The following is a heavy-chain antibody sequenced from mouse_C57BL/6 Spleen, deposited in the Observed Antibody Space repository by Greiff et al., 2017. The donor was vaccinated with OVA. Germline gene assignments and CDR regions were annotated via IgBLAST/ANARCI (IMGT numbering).Heavy chain of an antibody. V-gene: IGHV1-69*01. J-gene: IGHJ2*01. D-gene: IGHD4-1*01. Sequence: VQLQQPGAELVMPGASVKLSCKASGYTFTSYWMHWVKQRPGQGLEWIGEIDPSDSYTNYNQKFKGKSTLTVDKSSSTAYMQLSSLTSEDSAVYYCARGTGYFDYWGQGTTLTVSS. CDR1: GYTFTSYW. CDR2: IDPSDSYT. CDR3: ARGTGYFDY.